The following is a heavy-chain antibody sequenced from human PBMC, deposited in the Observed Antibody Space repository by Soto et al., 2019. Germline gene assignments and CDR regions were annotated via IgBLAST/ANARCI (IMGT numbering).Heavy chain of an antibody. CDR2: ISGSGGST. J-gene: IGHJ4*02. Sequence: GGSLRLSCTASGLPFRGYAMSLVRQVPGKGLEWVSAISGSGGSTYYADSVKGRFTISRDNSKNTLYLQMNSLRAEDTAVYYCAKAWSRATNYFDYWVQGTLVTVS. CDR1: GLPFRGYA. V-gene: IGHV3-23*01. D-gene: IGHD1-26*01. CDR3: AKAWSRATNYFDY.